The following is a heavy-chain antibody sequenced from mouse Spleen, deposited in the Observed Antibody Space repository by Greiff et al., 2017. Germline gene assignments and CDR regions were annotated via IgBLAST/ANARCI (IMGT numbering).Heavy chain of an antibody. Sequence: QVQLKQSGPGLVQPSQSLSITCTVSGFSLTSYGVHWVRQSPGKGLEWLGVIWSGGSTDYNAAFISRLSISKDDSKSQVFFKMNSLQADDTAIYYCARMSYGNTWFAYWGQGTLVTVSA. D-gene: IGHD2-1*01. CDR3: ARMSYGNTWFAY. CDR2: IWSGGST. CDR1: GFSLTSYG. V-gene: IGHV2-2*01. J-gene: IGHJ3*01.